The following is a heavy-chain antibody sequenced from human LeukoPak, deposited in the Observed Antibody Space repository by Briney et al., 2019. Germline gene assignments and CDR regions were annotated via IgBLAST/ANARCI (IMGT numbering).Heavy chain of an antibody. CDR3: ARDPGYIYGYGFDD. Sequence: PSETLSLTCAVYGGTFSGYYWSWIRQPPGKGLEWIGYIYYSGSTKYNPSLKSRVTISVDTSKNQLSLKMRSVTAADTAVYYCARDPGYIYGYGFDDWGQGTLFTVSS. V-gene: IGHV4-59*01. J-gene: IGHJ4*02. CDR1: GGTFSGYY. D-gene: IGHD5-18*01. CDR2: IYYSGST.